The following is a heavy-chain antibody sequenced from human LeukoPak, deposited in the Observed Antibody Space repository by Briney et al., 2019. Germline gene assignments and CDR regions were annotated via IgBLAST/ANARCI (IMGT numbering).Heavy chain of an antibody. Sequence: SETLSLTCTVSGGSISSGDYYWSWIRQPPGKGLEWIGYIYYSGSTNYNPSLKSRVTISVDTSKNQFSLKLSSVTAADTAVYYCAREIWGYDILTGYPYYYYGMDVWGQGTTVTVSS. CDR1: GGSISSGDYY. CDR2: IYYSGST. V-gene: IGHV4-61*08. J-gene: IGHJ6*02. D-gene: IGHD3-9*01. CDR3: AREIWGYDILTGYPYYYYGMDV.